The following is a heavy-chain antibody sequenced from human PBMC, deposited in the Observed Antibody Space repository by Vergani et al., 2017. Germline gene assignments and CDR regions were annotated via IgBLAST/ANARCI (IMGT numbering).Heavy chain of an antibody. Sequence: QLQLQESGPGLVKPSETLSLTCTVSGGSISSSSYYWGWIRQPPGKGLEWIGSIYYSGSTYYNPSLKSRVTISVDTSKSQFSLKLSSVTAADPAVYYCARQRVVIATIDYWGQGTLVTVSS. J-gene: IGHJ4*02. V-gene: IGHV4-39*01. CDR1: GGSISSSSYY. CDR2: IYYSGST. CDR3: ARQRVVIATIDY. D-gene: IGHD2-21*01.